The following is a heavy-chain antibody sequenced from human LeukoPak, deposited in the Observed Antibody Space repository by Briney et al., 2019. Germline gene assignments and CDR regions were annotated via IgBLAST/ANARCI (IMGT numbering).Heavy chain of an antibody. J-gene: IGHJ4*02. V-gene: IGHV4-38-2*02. CDR1: GYSISSGYY. CDR3: ARVVVVPAAAILYYFDY. CDR2: IYHSGST. D-gene: IGHD2-2*01. Sequence: SETLSLTCTVSGYSISSGYYWGWIRQPPGKGLEWIGSIYHSGSTYYNPSLKSRVTIPVDTSKNQFSLKLSSVTAADTAVYYCARVVVVPAAAILYYFDYWGQGTLVTVSS.